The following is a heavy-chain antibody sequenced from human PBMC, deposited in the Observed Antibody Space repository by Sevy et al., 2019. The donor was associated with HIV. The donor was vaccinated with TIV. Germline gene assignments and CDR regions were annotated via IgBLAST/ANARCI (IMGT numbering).Heavy chain of an antibody. V-gene: IGHV1-24*01. J-gene: IGHJ5*02. D-gene: IGHD2-15*01. CDR1: GYTLTKLS. CDR2: FDPQDDEI. CDR3: ATVGLRYYSGSSSYQGDWFDP. Sequence: ASVKVSCKVSGYTLTKLSIHWVRQAPGKGLEWMGDFDPQDDEILYAQRFQGRLTITEDTSTETAYMELSGLTSEDTAVYYCATVGLRYYSGSSSYQGDWFDPWGQGTLVTVSS.